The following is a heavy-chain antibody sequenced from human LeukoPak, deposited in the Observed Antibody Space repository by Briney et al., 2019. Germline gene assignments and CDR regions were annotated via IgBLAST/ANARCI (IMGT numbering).Heavy chain of an antibody. CDR3: ARGPSYDFPNWYFDL. CDR2: ISGSGGST. J-gene: IGHJ2*01. CDR1: GFTFSSYA. Sequence: GGSLRLSCAASGFTFSSYAMSWVRQAPGKGLEWVSAISGSGGSTYYADSVKGRFTISRDNSKNTLYLQMNSLRAEDTAVHYCARGPSYDFPNWYFDLWGQGTLVTVSS. V-gene: IGHV3-23*01. D-gene: IGHD3-3*01.